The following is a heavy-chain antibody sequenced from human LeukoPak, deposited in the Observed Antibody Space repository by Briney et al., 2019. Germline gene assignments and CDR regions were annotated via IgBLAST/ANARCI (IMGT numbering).Heavy chain of an antibody. D-gene: IGHD6-19*01. J-gene: IGHJ3*02. CDR2: INHSGST. CDR3: ATEIAVAGNDAFDI. V-gene: IGHV4-34*01. Sequence: SETLSLTCAVYGGSFSGYYWSWIRQPPGKGQEWIGEINHSGSTNYNPSLKSRVTISVDTSKNQFSLKLSAVTAADTAVYYCATEIAVAGNDAFDIWGQGTMVTVSS. CDR1: GGSFSGYY.